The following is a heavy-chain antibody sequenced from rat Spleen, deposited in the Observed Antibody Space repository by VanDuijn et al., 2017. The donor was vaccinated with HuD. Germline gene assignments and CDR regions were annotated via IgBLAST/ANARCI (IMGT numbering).Heavy chain of an antibody. Sequence: QVQLKVSGPGLVQPSQTLSLTCTVSGFSLTGNNVHWVRQPPGKGLEWMGRMRYDGDTAYNSALKSRLSVSRDTSKNQVFLKMNSLQTDDTAIYSCTRAIAADYVMAAWGQGTSVTVSS. J-gene: IGHJ4*01. D-gene: IGHD1-2*01. CDR2: MRYDGDT. CDR1: GFSLTGNN. CDR3: TRAIAADYVMAA. V-gene: IGHV2-63*01.